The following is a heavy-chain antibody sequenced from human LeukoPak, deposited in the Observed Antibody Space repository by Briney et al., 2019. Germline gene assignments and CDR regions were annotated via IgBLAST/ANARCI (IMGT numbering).Heavy chain of an antibody. J-gene: IGHJ4*02. CDR3: AKDQVFEGVPLDY. CDR2: IRYDGSNK. D-gene: IGHD1-14*01. CDR1: GFTFSSYG. Sequence: PGGSLRLPCAASGFTFSSYGMHWVRQAPGKGLEWVAFIRYDGSNKYYADSVKGRFTISRDNSKNTLYLQMNSLRAEDTAVYYCAKDQVFEGVPLDYWGQGTLVTVSS. V-gene: IGHV3-30*02.